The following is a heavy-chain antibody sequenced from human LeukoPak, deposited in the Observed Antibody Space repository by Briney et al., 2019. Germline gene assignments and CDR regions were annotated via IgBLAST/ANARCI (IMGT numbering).Heavy chain of an antibody. CDR1: GGSTSTTSYY. CDR2: VYYSGTT. Sequence: KSSETLSLTCTVSGGSTSTTSYYWGWIRQPPGKGLEWIGSVYYSGTTYYNPSLKSRVTISIDTSKNQFSLKLSSVTAADTAVYYCARDLSAYGVAPHYYMDVWGKGTTVTVSS. CDR3: ARDLSAYGVAPHYYMDV. V-gene: IGHV4-39*07. D-gene: IGHD4-17*01. J-gene: IGHJ6*03.